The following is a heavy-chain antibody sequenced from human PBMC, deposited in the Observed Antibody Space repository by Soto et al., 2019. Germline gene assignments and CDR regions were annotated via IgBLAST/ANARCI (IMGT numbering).Heavy chain of an antibody. CDR2: ISAYNGNT. J-gene: IGHJ6*02. V-gene: IGHV1-18*01. D-gene: IGHD3-10*01. CDR1: GYTFTSYG. CDR3: ARVRPPLFSDYYGMDV. Sequence: ASVKVSCKASGYTFTSYGISWVRQAPGQGLERMGWISAYNGNTNYAQKLQGRVTMTTDTSTSTAYMELRSLRSDDTAVYYCARVRPPLFSDYYGMDVWGQGTTVTVSS.